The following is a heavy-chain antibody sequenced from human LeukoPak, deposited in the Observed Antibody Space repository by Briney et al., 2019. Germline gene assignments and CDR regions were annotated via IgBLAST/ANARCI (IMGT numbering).Heavy chain of an antibody. CDR1: GFTFSSYA. CDR3: ARAKYSSSFADV. CDR2: ISYDGSNK. V-gene: IGHV3-30-3*01. D-gene: IGHD6-13*01. J-gene: IGHJ6*04. Sequence: GGSLRLSCAASGFTFSSYAMHWVRQAPGKGLEWVAVISYDGSNKYYADSVKGRFTISRDNSKNTLYLQMNSLRAEDTAVYYCARAKYSSSFADVWGKGTTVTVSS.